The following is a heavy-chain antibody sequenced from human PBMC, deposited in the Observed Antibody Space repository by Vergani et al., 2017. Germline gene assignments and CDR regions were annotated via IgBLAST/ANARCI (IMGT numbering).Heavy chain of an antibody. Sequence: QVHLVQSGAEVKKPGTSVKVSCKASGYTFSDYYMHWVRQARGQGLGWMGWINPNSGGTNYAQKFQGRVTMTRETSISTAYMELSRLRSDDTAVYYCARDLSAVPDVNWFDPWGQGTLVTVSS. V-gene: IGHV1-2*02. CDR2: INPNSGGT. D-gene: IGHD2-2*01. J-gene: IGHJ5*02. CDR3: ARDLSAVPDVNWFDP. CDR1: GYTFSDYY.